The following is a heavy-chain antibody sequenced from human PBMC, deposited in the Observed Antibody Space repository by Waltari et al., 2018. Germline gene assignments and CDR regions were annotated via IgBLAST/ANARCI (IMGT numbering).Heavy chain of an antibody. D-gene: IGHD2-2*01. Sequence: EVQLVESGGGLVEPGGSLRPSCLASGFPFSHAWINWVRQAPGKGLEWVGLMRSRSDGGTADYAAPVKGRFTISRDDSKDTLYLQMNNLRPEDTAVYYCTTAPMPDWGQGTLVTVSS. V-gene: IGHV3-15*01. CDR2: MRSRSDGGTA. J-gene: IGHJ4*02. CDR3: TTAPMPD. CDR1: GFPFSHAW.